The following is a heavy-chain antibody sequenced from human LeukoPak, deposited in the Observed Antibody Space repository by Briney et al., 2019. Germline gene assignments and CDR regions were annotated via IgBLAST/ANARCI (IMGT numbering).Heavy chain of an antibody. J-gene: IGHJ6*03. CDR3: AREYCSGGSCFGYYYMDV. V-gene: IGHV4-4*07. Sequence: SETLSPTCTVSGGSISSYYWSWIRQPAGKGLEWIGRIYTSGSTNYNPSLKSRVTMSVDTSKNQFSLKLSSVTAADTAVYYCAREYCSGGSCFGYYYMDVWGKGTTVTVSS. CDR2: IYTSGST. CDR1: GGSISSYY. D-gene: IGHD2-15*01.